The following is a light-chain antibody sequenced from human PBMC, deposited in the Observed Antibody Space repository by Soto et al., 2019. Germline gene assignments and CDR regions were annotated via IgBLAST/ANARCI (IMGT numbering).Light chain of an antibody. CDR3: QQYNDWPPLT. J-gene: IGKJ3*01. Sequence: EIVMTQSPATLSVSPGERATLSCGASQSVRRNLAWYQQKPGQAPRLLIYDTSTRATGIPDRFSGSGSGTELTLTISSLQSEDFAVYYCQQYNDWPPLTFGPGTKVDIK. CDR2: DTS. V-gene: IGKV3-15*01. CDR1: QSVRRN.